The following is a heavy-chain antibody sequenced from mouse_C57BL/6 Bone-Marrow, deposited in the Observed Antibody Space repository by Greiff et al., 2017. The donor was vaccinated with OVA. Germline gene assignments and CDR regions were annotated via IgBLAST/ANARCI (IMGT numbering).Heavy chain of an antibody. J-gene: IGHJ2*01. CDR2: INPSSGYT. D-gene: IGHD2-2*01. CDR3: ARWLRSYYFDY. Sequence: VQLQQSGAELAKPGASVKLSCKASGYTFTSYWMHWVKQRPGQGLEWIGYINPSSGYTKYNQKFKDKATLTADKSSSTAYMQLSSLPYEDSAGYYCARWLRSYYFDYWGQGTTLTVSS. V-gene: IGHV1-7*01. CDR1: GYTFTSYW.